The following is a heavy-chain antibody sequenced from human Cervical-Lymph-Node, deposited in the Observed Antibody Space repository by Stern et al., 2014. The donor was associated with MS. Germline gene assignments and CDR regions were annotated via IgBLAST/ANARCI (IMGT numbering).Heavy chain of an antibody. D-gene: IGHD2-15*01. CDR3: ARGVMVAATYAYDI. CDR2: INSEESST. Sequence: EVQLVESGGGLVQPGGSLRLSCAASGFTFSTYWMHWVRQAPGKWLVGVSRINSEESSTTYADSVKGRFSISRDNDKDTLYLQMNSLRAEDTAVYYCARGVMVAATYAYDIWGQGTMVTISS. J-gene: IGHJ3*02. V-gene: IGHV3-74*02. CDR1: GFTFSTYW.